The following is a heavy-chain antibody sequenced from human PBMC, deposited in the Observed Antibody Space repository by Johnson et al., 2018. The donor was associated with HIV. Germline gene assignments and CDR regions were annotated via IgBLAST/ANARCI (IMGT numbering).Heavy chain of an antibody. D-gene: IGHD1-20*01. CDR2: IGTAGDT. J-gene: IGHJ3*02. V-gene: IGHV3-13*01. CDR3: ASSITGAHRGAFDI. CDR1: GFTFSSYD. Sequence: VQLVESGGGLVQPVGSLRLSCAASGFTFSSYDMHWVRQATGKGLEWVSAIGTAGDTYYPGSVKGRFTISRENAKNSLYLQMNSLRAGDTAVYYCASSITGAHRGAFDIWGQGTMVTVSS.